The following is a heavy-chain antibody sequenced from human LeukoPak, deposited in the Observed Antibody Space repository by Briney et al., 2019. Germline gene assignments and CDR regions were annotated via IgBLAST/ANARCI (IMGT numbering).Heavy chain of an antibody. CDR2: IGGQGTTT. V-gene: IGHV3-23*01. CDR3: AKGNNYYDSSGHYDY. D-gene: IGHD3-22*01. CDR1: GFTFRNYA. Sequence: PGGSLRLSCAASGFTFRNYAMSWVRQAPGKGLEWVSLIGGQGTTTFYADSVKGRFTISRDNYKNTVYIQMNSLRVEDTAIYYCAKGNNYYDSSGHYDYWGQGTLVTVSS. J-gene: IGHJ4*02.